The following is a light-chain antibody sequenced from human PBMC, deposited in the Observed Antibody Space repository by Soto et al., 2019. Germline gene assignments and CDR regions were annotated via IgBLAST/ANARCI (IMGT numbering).Light chain of an antibody. CDR3: KQSYTTPHT. V-gene: IGKV1-39*01. CDR2: AAS. J-gene: IGKJ1*01. Sequence: DIQTTQSPSSLSACARQRVNITCWSSQSISRYLNWYQQKPGKAPKLLIYAASSLQSGVPSRFSGSGSGTDFTLTISSLQTEDFATYYCKQSYTTPHTFGKGTKVDIK. CDR1: QSISRY.